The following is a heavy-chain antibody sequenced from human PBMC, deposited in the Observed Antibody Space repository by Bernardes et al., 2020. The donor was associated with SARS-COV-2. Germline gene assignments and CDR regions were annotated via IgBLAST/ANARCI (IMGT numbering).Heavy chain of an antibody. J-gene: IGHJ4*02. V-gene: IGHV4-59*08. CDR1: GGSISSYY. D-gene: IGHD2-2*01. CDR3: ARQSSGYCSSTSCYEIDY. Sequence: SETLSLTCTVSGGSISSYYWSWIRQPPGKGLEWIGYIYYSGSTNYNPSLKSRVTISVDTSKNRFSLKLSSVTAADTAVYYCARQSSGYCSSTSCYEIDYWGQGTLVTVSS. CDR2: IYYSGST.